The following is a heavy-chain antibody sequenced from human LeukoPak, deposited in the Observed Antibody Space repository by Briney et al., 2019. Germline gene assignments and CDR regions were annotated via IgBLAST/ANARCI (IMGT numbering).Heavy chain of an antibody. D-gene: IGHD3-16*01. CDR3: ARHYGP. V-gene: IGHV4-34*01. CDR2: IYDSGST. CDR1: GGSFSGYY. J-gene: IGHJ5*02. Sequence: SETLSLTCAVYGGSFSGYYWSWIRQPPGKGLEWIGSIYDSGSTYYNPSLKSRVTISVDTSKNQFSLKLNSVTGADTAVYYCARHYGPWGQGTLVTVSS.